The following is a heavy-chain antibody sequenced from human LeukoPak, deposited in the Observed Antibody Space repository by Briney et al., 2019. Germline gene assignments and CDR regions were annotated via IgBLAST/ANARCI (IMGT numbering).Heavy chain of an antibody. Sequence: PGGSLRLSCAASGFTFSSYWMNWVRQAPGKGLVWVSRIASDGSSTTYADSAKGRFSISRDNAKNTLYLLMNSLRVEDTAVYYCARGRPHGNDYWGQGTLVTVSS. D-gene: IGHD4-23*01. CDR1: GFTFSSYW. CDR3: ARGRPHGNDY. J-gene: IGHJ4*02. CDR2: IASDGSST. V-gene: IGHV3-74*01.